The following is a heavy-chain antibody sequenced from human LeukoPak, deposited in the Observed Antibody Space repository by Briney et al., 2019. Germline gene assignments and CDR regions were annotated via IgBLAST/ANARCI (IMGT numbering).Heavy chain of an antibody. D-gene: IGHD3-3*01. CDR1: GGTFSSYA. Sequence: ASVKVSCKAFGGTFSSYAISWVRQAPGQGLEWMGGIIPIFGTANYAQKFQGRVTITADESTSTAYMELSSLRSEDTAVYYCAREISPSDYWGQGTLVTVSS. CDR2: IIPIFGTA. V-gene: IGHV1-69*13. J-gene: IGHJ4*02. CDR3: AREISPSDY.